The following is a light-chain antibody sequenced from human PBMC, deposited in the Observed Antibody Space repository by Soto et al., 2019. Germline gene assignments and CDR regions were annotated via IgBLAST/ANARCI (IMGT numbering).Light chain of an antibody. CDR1: SSDVGSYYL. J-gene: IGLJ3*02. V-gene: IGLV2-23*01. Sequence: QSALTQPASVSGSPGQSITISCTGSSSDVGSYYLVSWYQHHPGAAPKLMVYEATRRPSGISNRFSGSKSGNTASLTISGLQAEDEAAYYCCSFAGSNSWVFGGGTKLTVL. CDR3: CSFAGSNSWV. CDR2: EAT.